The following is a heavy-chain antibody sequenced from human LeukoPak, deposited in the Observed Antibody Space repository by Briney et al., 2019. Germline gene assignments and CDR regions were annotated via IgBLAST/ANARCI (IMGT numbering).Heavy chain of an antibody. Sequence: GGSLRLSCAASGFTFSSYSMNWVRQAPGKGLEWVSYISSSSSTIYYADSVKGRFTISRDNAKNSLYLQMNSLRAEDTAVYYCARESGYGDYRGVYYYYYMDVWGKGTTVTVSS. J-gene: IGHJ6*03. CDR2: ISSSSSTI. CDR1: GFTFSSYS. D-gene: IGHD4-17*01. V-gene: IGHV3-48*01. CDR3: ARESGYGDYRGVYYYYYMDV.